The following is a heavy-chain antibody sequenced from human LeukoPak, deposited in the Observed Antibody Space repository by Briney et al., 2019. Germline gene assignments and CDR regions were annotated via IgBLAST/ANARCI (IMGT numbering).Heavy chain of an antibody. J-gene: IGHJ6*02. V-gene: IGHV3-30-3*01. D-gene: IGHD3-3*01. Sequence: GGSLRLSCAASGFPFSSYSMTWVRQAPGKGLEWVAVISYDGSNKYYADSVKGRFTISRDNSKNTLYLQMNSLRAEDTAVHYCARSEFGVVISYYYYYGMDVWGQGTTVTVSS. CDR1: GFPFSSYS. CDR3: ARSEFGVVISYYYYYGMDV. CDR2: ISYDGSNK.